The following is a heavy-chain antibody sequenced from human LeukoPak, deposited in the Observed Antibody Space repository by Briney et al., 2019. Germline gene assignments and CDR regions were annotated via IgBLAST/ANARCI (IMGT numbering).Heavy chain of an antibody. CDR3: AADRCGGDCRLYYYYGMDV. Sequence: SVKVSCKASGFTFTSSAVQWVRQARGQRLEWIGWIVVGSGNTNYAQKFQERVTITRDMSTSTAYMELSSLRSEDTAVYYCAADRCGGDCRLYYYYGMDVWGRGTTVTVSS. V-gene: IGHV1-58*01. CDR1: GFTFTSSA. J-gene: IGHJ6*02. CDR2: IVVGSGNT. D-gene: IGHD2-21*02.